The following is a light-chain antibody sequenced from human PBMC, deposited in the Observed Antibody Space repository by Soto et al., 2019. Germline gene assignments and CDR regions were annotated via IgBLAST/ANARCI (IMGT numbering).Light chain of an antibody. CDR3: QKYNRAPLT. V-gene: IGKV3-20*01. Sequence: EIVLTQSQGTLSLSSAESAIRSCRASQSVSSSHLAWYQQKPGQPPRLLIYGASSRATGIPDRFSGSGSGTDFTLTISRLEPEDVAIYYCQKYNRAPLTFGGGTKVDIK. CDR2: GAS. CDR1: QSVSSSH. J-gene: IGKJ4*01.